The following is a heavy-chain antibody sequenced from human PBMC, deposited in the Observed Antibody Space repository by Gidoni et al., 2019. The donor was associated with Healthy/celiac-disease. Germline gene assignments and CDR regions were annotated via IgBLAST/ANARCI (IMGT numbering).Heavy chain of an antibody. CDR3: AREGFCGGDCYYYFDY. Sequence: QVQLVQSGAEVKKPGSSVKVSCTASGGTFSSYAISWVRQAPGQGLEWMGRIIPILGIANYAQKFQGRVTITADKSTSTAYMELSSLRSEDTAVYYCAREGFCGGDCYYYFDYWGQGTLVTVSS. CDR2: IIPILGIA. J-gene: IGHJ4*02. V-gene: IGHV1-69*09. D-gene: IGHD2-21*02. CDR1: GGTFSSYA.